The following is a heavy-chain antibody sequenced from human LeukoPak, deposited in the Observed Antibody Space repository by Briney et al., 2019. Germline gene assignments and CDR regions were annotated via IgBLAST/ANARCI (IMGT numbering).Heavy chain of an antibody. CDR3: ARGSRFLDY. J-gene: IGHJ4*02. CDR1: GYTFTSDY. V-gene: IGHV1-46*01. Sequence: ASVKVSCKASGYTFTSDYIHWVRQAPGQGLEWLGIINPSGGRTTYGQNFQGRVTMTRDTSTSTVYMELSSLRPEDTAVYYCARGSRFLDYWGQGTLVTVSS. CDR2: INPSGGRT. D-gene: IGHD3-3*01.